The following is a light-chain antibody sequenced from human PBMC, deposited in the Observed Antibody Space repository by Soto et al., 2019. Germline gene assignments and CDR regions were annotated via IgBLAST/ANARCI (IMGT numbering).Light chain of an antibody. CDR2: WSS. J-gene: IGKJ1*01. V-gene: IGKV4-1*01. CDR1: QSVLYSSNNKNY. Sequence: DIVMTQSPDSLAVSLGERATINCKSSQSVLYSSNNKNYLAWYQQKPGQPPKLLIYWSSIRESGVPDRFSGNGSGTDFTLTISKLQAEDVAVYYWQQEYSPWTFGQGTKVEIK. CDR3: QQEYSPWT.